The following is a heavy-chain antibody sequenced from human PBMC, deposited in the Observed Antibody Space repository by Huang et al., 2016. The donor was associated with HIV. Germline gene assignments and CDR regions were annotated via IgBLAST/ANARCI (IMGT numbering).Heavy chain of an antibody. D-gene: IGHD2-2*01. CDR1: GYTFNGYW. J-gene: IGHJ3*02. Sequence: EVQLVQSGAVVKQPGESLKISCKGSGYTFNGYWIGWVRQMPGKGLELMGMIYPGDSDTTYSPAFQGQCTISADKSISTAYLQWSGLKASDTAMYYCARQGVGDFVVEPTGLGAFDIWGQGTMVTVSS. CDR2: IYPGDSDT. V-gene: IGHV5-51*01. CDR3: ARQGVGDFVVEPTGLGAFDI.